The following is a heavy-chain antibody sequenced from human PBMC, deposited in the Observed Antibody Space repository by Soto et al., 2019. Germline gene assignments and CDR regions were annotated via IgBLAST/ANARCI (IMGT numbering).Heavy chain of an antibody. D-gene: IGHD6-13*01. CDR1: GFTFESYG. Sequence: PGGSLRLSCATSGFTFESYGMHWVRQAPGKGLEWVAVIWYDGRNSYYADSVKGRFTISRDNVKKMLYLQMNSVGADDTGVYYCARDNLSSGWYFVPSYWGQGTLVTVSS. V-gene: IGHV3-33*01. J-gene: IGHJ4*02. CDR3: ARDNLSSGWYFVPSY. CDR2: IWYDGRNS.